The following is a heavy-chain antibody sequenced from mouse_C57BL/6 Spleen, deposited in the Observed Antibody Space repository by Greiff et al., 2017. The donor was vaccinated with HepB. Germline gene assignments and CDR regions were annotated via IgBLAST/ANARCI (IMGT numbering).Heavy chain of an antibody. J-gene: IGHJ4*01. D-gene: IGHD2-5*01. V-gene: IGHV3-6*01. CDR3: ARSNYYAMDY. CDR2: ISYDGSN. Sequence: VQLQQSGPGLVKPSQSLSLTCSVTGYSITSGYYWNWIRQFPGNKLEWMGYISYDGSNNYNPSLKNRISITRDTSKNQFFLKLNSVTTEDTATYYCARSNYYAMDYWGQGTSVTVSS. CDR1: GYSITSGYY.